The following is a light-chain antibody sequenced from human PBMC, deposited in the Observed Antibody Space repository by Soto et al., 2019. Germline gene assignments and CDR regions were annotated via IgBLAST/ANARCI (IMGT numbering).Light chain of an antibody. Sequence: EIVLTQSPATLSLSPGERATLSCRASQSVSSYLAWYQQKPGQAPRLLIYDASNRATGIPARFSGSGSGTDFTLTISSLEPEDFAVYYCQQRSNWPPRTFGPGTKVDTK. CDR1: QSVSSY. CDR2: DAS. J-gene: IGKJ3*01. V-gene: IGKV3-11*01. CDR3: QQRSNWPPRT.